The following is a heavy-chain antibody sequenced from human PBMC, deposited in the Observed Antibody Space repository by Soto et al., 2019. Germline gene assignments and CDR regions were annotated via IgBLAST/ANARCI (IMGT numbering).Heavy chain of an antibody. CDR1: GFTFSGSA. CDR3: TGLPDYDSSGLGIDY. D-gene: IGHD3-22*01. CDR2: IRSKANSCAT. Sequence: PGGSLRLSCAASGFTFSGSAMHWVRQASGKGLEWVGRIRSKANSCATAYAASVKGRFTISRDDSKNTAYLQMNSLKTEDTAVYYCTGLPDYDSSGLGIDYWGQGTLVTVSS. J-gene: IGHJ4*02. V-gene: IGHV3-73*01.